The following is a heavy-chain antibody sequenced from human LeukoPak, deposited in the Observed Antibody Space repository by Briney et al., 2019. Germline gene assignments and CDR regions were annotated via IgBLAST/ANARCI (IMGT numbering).Heavy chain of an antibody. CDR1: GYSFTSYW. CDR3: ARLSLPWNSSSWYGDY. V-gene: IGHV5-51*01. D-gene: IGHD6-13*01. J-gene: IGHJ4*02. Sequence: GESLKISCKGSGYSFTSYWIGWVRQMPGKGLEWMGIIYPGDSDTRYSPSFQGQVTISADKSISTAYLQWSSLKASDTAMYYCARLSLPWNSSSWYGDYWGQGTLVTVSS. CDR2: IYPGDSDT.